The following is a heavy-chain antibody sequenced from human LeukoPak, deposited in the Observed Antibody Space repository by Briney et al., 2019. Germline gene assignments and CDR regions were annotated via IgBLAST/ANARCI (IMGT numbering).Heavy chain of an antibody. V-gene: IGHV2-5*01. CDR2: INSNDDK. Sequence: SGPTLVNPTQTLTLTCTFSGFSLSTSGVGVVRIRQPPRKGVVWLALINSNDDKRYRPSLKSRLTITKDTSKNQVILTMTNMDPVDTATYYCAHRRSGMGSIFFDSWGQGTPV. D-gene: IGHD5-24*01. J-gene: IGHJ4*02. CDR3: AHRRSGMGSIFFDS. CDR1: GFSLSTSGVG.